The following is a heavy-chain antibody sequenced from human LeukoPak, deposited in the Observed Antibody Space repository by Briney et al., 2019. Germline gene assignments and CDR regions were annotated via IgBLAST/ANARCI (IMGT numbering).Heavy chain of an antibody. CDR2: IRQDGSEI. Sequence: GGSLRLSCAAFGFTFSSYWMSWVRQAPGKGLEWVANIRQDGSEIYYVVSVKGRFTISRDNAKNSLYLQMNSLRAEDTAVYYCARDKQVGATHFDFWGQGTLVTVSS. D-gene: IGHD1-26*01. J-gene: IGHJ4*02. CDR1: GFTFSSYW. CDR3: ARDKQVGATHFDF. V-gene: IGHV3-7*01.